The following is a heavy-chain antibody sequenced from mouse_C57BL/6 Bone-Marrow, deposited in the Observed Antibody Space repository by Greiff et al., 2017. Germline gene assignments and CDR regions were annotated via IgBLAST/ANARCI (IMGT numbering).Heavy chain of an antibody. V-gene: IGHV2-5*01. CDR2: ICRGGST. Sequence: VQLLQSGPGLVQPSQSLSITCTVSGFSLTSYGVHWVRQSPEKGLEWLGVICRGGSTDYNAAFMSRLSITKYNSKSQVFFKMKSMQADDTAIYYCARNYAMDYWGQGTSVTVSS. CDR3: ARNYAMDY. J-gene: IGHJ4*01. CDR1: GFSLTSYG.